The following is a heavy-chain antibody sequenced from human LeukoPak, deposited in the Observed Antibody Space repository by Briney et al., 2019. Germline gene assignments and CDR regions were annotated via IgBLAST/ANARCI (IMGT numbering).Heavy chain of an antibody. Sequence: SETLSLTCTVSGGSVSSGSYYWSWIRQPPGEGLEWIGYIYYSGSTNYNPSLKSRVTISVDTSKNQFSLKLSSVTAADTAVYYCARHYDFWSGYSEYYFDYWGQGTLVTVSS. CDR3: ARHYDFWSGYSEYYFDY. V-gene: IGHV4-61*01. J-gene: IGHJ4*02. D-gene: IGHD3-3*01. CDR2: IYYSGST. CDR1: GGSVSSGSYY.